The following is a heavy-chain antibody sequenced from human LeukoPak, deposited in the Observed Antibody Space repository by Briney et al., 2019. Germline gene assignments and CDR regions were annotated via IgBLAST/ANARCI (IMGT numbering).Heavy chain of an antibody. Sequence: PSETLSLTCAVYGGSFSGYYWSWIRQPPGKGLEWIGEINHSGSTNYNPSLKSRVTISVDTCKNQFSLKLSSVTAADTAVYYCARGLGGRRITIFGVVGRPFDPRGQGTLVTVSS. CDR3: ARGLGGRRITIFGVVGRPFDP. D-gene: IGHD3-3*01. CDR1: GGSFSGYY. V-gene: IGHV4-34*01. J-gene: IGHJ5*02. CDR2: INHSGST.